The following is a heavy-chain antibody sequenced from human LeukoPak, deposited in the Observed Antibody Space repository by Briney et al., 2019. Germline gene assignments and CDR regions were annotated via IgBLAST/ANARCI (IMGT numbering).Heavy chain of an antibody. J-gene: IGHJ6*03. CDR2: IIPILGTA. CDR1: GGTFSSYA. CDR3: ASTPLYHYYYMDV. Sequence: SVKVSCKTYGGTFSSYAIIWVRQAPGQGLEWMGGIIPILGTANYAQKFQGRVTITTDESTSTVYMELRSLRSEDTAVYYCASTPLYHYYYMDVWGLGTTVTVSS. V-gene: IGHV1-69*05.